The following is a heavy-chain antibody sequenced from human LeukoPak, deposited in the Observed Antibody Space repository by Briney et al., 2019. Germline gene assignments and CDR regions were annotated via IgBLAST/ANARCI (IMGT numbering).Heavy chain of an antibody. V-gene: IGHV4-34*01. Sequence: SETLSLTCAVYGGPFTDYFWSWIRQSPKKGLEWIGEINHSGSSKYSPSLKSRVTISTDTSKSQFSLKLSSVTAADTAMYFCARVSGLNNFDSWGQGTLVTVSS. CDR2: INHSGSS. D-gene: IGHD2-8*01. CDR3: ARVSGLNNFDS. J-gene: IGHJ4*02. CDR1: GGPFTDYF.